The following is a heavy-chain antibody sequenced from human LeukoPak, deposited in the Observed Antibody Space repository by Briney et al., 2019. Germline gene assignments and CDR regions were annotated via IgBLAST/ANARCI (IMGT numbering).Heavy chain of an antibody. D-gene: IGHD1-26*01. V-gene: IGHV3-73*01. CDR1: GFTFSASA. J-gene: IGHJ4*02. CDR3: TTGTHGY. Sequence: GGSLRLSCAAAGFTFSASAIHWFRQASGKWLEWVGRIRSKPHSFATAYAESVKGRFTVSRDDSKNTAYLQLDSLKTEDTGVYYCTTGTHGYWGQGTLVTVSS. CDR2: IRSKPHSFAT.